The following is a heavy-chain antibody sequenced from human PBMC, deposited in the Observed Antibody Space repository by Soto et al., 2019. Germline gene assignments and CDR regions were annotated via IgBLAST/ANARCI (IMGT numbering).Heavy chain of an antibody. CDR2: IYYSGST. CDR1: GGSISSSSYY. J-gene: IGHJ4*02. V-gene: IGHV4-39*01. CDR3: ARHAVVRGVIIPFDY. D-gene: IGHD3-10*01. Sequence: QLQLQESGPGLVKPSETLSLTCTVSGGSISSSSYYWGWIRQPPGTGLEWIGSIYYSGSTYYNPSLKSRVTISVDTSKNQFSLKLSSVTAADTAVYYCARHAVVRGVIIPFDYWGQGTLVTVSS.